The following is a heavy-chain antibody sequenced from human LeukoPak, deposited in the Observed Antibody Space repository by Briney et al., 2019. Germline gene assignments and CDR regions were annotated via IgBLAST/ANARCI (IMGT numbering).Heavy chain of an antibody. J-gene: IGHJ4*02. CDR1: GYSFTSYW. CDR2: IYPGDSDI. D-gene: IGHD6-13*01. V-gene: IGHV5-51*01. Sequence: GESLKISCKGSGYSFTSYWIGWVRQMPGKGLEWMGIIYPGDSDIRYSPSFQGQVTISADKSISTAYLQWSSLKASDTALYYCARTVYSSSWEPFDYWGQGTLVTVSS. CDR3: ARTVYSSSWEPFDY.